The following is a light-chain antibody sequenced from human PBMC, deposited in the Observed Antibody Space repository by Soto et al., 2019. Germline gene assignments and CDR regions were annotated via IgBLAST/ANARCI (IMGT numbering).Light chain of an antibody. CDR3: QQYNNWPPT. V-gene: IGKV3-15*01. CDR2: GAS. CDR1: QSVSSN. J-gene: IGKJ1*01. Sequence: EIVMTQSPATLSVSPGERATLSCRASQSVSSNLAWYQQKPGQAPRLLSYGASTRATGIPARFSGSGSGTDFTLTISSLQSEDFAVYYCQQYNNWPPTFGQGTKVEIK.